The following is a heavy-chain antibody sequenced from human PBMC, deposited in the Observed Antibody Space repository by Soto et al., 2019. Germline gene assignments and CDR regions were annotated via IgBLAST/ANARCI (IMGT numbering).Heavy chain of an antibody. CDR2: ISYDGSNK. CDR3: AKGSASSGWPPSSIISYYHYCMDV. CDR1: GFTFSSYG. V-gene: IGHV3-30*18. J-gene: IGHJ6*02. D-gene: IGHD6-19*01. Sequence: QVQLVESGGGVVQPGRSLRLSCAASGFTFSSYGMHWVRQAPGKGLEWVAVISYDGSNKYYADSAKGRFTISRDNSKNTLYLQMNSLRAEDTAVYYCAKGSASSGWPPSSIISYYHYCMDVWGQGTTVTVSS.